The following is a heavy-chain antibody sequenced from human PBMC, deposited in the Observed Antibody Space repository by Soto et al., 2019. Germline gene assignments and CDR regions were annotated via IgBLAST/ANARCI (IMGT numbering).Heavy chain of an antibody. CDR2: IYYSGST. V-gene: IGHV4-30-4*01. CDR1: GGSISSGDYY. D-gene: IGHD3-22*01. J-gene: IGHJ4*02. Sequence: QVQLQESGPGLVKPSQTLSLTCTVSGGSISSGDYYWSWIRQPPGKGLEWIGYIYYSGSTYYNPSLKSRXXIXVXXSQNQFSLKLSSVTAADTAVYYCARDLHGSGYSDYWGQGTLVTVSS. CDR3: ARDLHGSGYSDY.